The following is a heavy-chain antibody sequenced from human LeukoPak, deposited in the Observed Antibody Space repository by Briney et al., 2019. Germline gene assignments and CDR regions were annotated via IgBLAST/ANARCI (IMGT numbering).Heavy chain of an antibody. Sequence: GGSLRLSCAASGFTFSSYSMSWVRQAPGKGLEWVSSISSSSSYIYYADSVKGRFTISRDNAKNSLYLQMNSLRAEDTAVYYCAREKFEGATPYFDYWGQGTLVTVSS. V-gene: IGHV3-21*01. D-gene: IGHD1-26*01. CDR2: ISSSSSYI. J-gene: IGHJ4*02. CDR1: GFTFSSYS. CDR3: AREKFEGATPYFDY.